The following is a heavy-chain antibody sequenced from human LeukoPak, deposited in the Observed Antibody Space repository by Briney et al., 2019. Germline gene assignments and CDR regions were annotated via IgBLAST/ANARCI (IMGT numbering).Heavy chain of an antibody. Sequence: PGGSLRLSCAAFGFTFSSYSMNWVRQAPGKGLEWVSSISSSSSYIYYADSVKGRFTISRDNAKNSLYLQMNSLRAEDTAVYYCARDNLRLSDAFDIWGQGTMVTVSS. CDR1: GFTFSSYS. CDR3: ARDNLRLSDAFDI. J-gene: IGHJ3*02. CDR2: ISSSSSYI. V-gene: IGHV3-21*01. D-gene: IGHD2/OR15-2a*01.